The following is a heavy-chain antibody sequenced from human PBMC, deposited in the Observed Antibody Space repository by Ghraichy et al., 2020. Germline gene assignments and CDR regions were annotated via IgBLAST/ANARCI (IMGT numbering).Heavy chain of an antibody. CDR1: GGSMNNPNYH. Sequence: SETLSLTCSVSGGSMNNPNYHWVWTRQPPGRGLEWIASFDYSGSTYYNPSHKSRATITVDTPMNQFSLRLSSVTAADTAVYYCARLRSLLAGYDGFDIWGEGTMVTVSS. CDR2: FDYSGST. CDR3: ARLRSLLAGYDGFDI. D-gene: IGHD6-19*01. J-gene: IGHJ3*02. V-gene: IGHV4-39*01.